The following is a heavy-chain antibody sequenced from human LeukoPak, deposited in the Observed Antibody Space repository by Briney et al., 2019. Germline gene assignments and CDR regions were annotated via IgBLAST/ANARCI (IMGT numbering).Heavy chain of an antibody. D-gene: IGHD3-22*01. Sequence: PGGSLRLSCAAPGFTVSSNYMSWVRQAPGKGLEWVSVIYSGGSAYYADSVKGRFTISRDNSKNTLYLQMNSLRAEDTAVYYCAGYDSSGYYYNWGQGTLVTVSS. V-gene: IGHV3-53*01. CDR2: IYSGGSA. J-gene: IGHJ4*02. CDR3: AGYDSSGYYYN. CDR1: GFTVSSNY.